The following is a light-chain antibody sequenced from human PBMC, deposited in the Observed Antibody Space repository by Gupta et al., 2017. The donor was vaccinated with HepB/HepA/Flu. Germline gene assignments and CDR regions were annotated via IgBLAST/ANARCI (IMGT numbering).Light chain of an antibody. CDR1: QSVGSY. CDR3: QQRSPSWM. J-gene: IGKJ1*01. V-gene: IGKV3-11*01. Sequence: EVLLTQSPATLSLSPGERATLSCRASQSVGSYLAWYQQRPGRAPRLLFYDASKSAAGNPARFSGGGYETDFTLTSSRREYEDFAVYYGQQRSPSWMFGQGTKVEIK. CDR2: DAS.